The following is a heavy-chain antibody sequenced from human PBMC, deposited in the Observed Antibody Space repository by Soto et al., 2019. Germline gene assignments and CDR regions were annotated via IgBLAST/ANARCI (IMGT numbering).Heavy chain of an antibody. D-gene: IGHD3-22*01. CDR1: GFTFRNYN. V-gene: IGHV3-48*04. CDR2: ISIGGTTI. J-gene: IGHJ4*02. CDR3: ARPRYDSTGTPFDH. Sequence: PGGSLRLSCAASGFTFRNYNMNWVRQAPGKGLKWVSHISIGGTTIDYADSVKGRFTISRDNAKNTLYLQMNSLRAEDTAVYYCARPRYDSTGTPFDHWGLGTLVTVSS.